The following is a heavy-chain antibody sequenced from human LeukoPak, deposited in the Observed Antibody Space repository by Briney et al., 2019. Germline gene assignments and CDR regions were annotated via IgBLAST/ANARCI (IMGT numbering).Heavy chain of an antibody. CDR2: IYFSGST. Sequence: PSETLSLTCTVSGGSIGSYYWSWIRQPPGKGLEYIGYIYFSGSTNYNPSLKSRVTISVDTSKNQFSLKLSSVTAADTAVYYCARDGGKGWLWFDYWGQGTLVTVSS. CDR1: GGSIGSYY. V-gene: IGHV4-59*01. J-gene: IGHJ4*02. CDR3: ARDGGKGWLWFDY. D-gene: IGHD3-9*01.